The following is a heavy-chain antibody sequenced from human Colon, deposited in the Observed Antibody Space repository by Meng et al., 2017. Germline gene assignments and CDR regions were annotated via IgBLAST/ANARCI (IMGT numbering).Heavy chain of an antibody. CDR3: ARGLNEGGLAHNWFDP. CDR2: INHSGST. CDR1: GGSVSSAGYQ. J-gene: IGHJ5*02. V-gene: IGHV4-31*03. D-gene: IGHD1-1*01. Sequence: QVQLQESGPGLVRPSETLSLICSVSGGSVSSAGYQWSWIRQPPGKGLEWIGIINHSGSTYYNPSLKSRVTMSLDTSKQQFSLKLISVTAADTAVYFCARGLNEGGLAHNWFDPWGQGTLVTVSS.